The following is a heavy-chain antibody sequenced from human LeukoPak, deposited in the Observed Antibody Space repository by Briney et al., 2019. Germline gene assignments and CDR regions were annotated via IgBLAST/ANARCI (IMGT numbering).Heavy chain of an antibody. Sequence: SETLSLTCTVSGGSISSYYWSWIRQPPGKGLEWIGYIYYSGSTNYNSSLKSRVTISVDTSKNQFSLKLSSVTAADTAVYYCARVGIVGATVAFDIWGQGTMVTVSS. CDR1: GGSISSYY. D-gene: IGHD1-26*01. CDR2: IYYSGST. CDR3: ARVGIVGATVAFDI. V-gene: IGHV4-59*01. J-gene: IGHJ3*02.